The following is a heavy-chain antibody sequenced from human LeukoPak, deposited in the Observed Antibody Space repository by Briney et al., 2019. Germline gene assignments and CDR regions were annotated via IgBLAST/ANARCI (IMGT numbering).Heavy chain of an antibody. J-gene: IGHJ6*03. CDR3: ATEYIAAAGTWGEGYYYMDV. CDR2: IVVGSGNT. CDR1: GFTFTSSA. V-gene: IGHV1-58*02. Sequence: SVKVSCKASGFTFTSSAMQWVRQARGQRLEWIGWIVVGSGNTNYAQKFQERVTITRDMSTSTAYMELSSLRSEDTAVYYCATEYIAAAGTWGEGYYYMDVWGKGTTVTVSS. D-gene: IGHD6-13*01.